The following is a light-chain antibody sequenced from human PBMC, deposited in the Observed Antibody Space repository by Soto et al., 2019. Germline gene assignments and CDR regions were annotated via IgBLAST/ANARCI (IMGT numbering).Light chain of an antibody. Sequence: DIQMTQSPPTLFASVGDRVTITCRASQSISSYLNWYQQKPGKAPKRLIYAASSLQGGVPSRFSGSGSGTEFTLTITSLQPEDFATYYCQKYNSARWTFGQGTKVDIK. CDR2: AAS. J-gene: IGKJ1*01. CDR3: QKYNSARWT. CDR1: QSISSY. V-gene: IGKV1-39*01.